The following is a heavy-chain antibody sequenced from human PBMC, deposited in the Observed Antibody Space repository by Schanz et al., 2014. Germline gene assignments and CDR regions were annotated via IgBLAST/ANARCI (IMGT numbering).Heavy chain of an antibody. Sequence: QVQLVQSGDEVKKPGASVKVSCKTSGYTFTSHGISWVRQAPGQGLEWMGWINGYNGHTLYAQKFQGRVTMTTDTSTSTSYMELTSLRFDDTAVYYCARAFGGYDPAGALDYWGQGTLVTVSS. D-gene: IGHD5-12*01. CDR1: GYTFTSHG. CDR3: ARAFGGYDPAGALDY. V-gene: IGHV1-18*01. CDR2: INGYNGHT. J-gene: IGHJ4*02.